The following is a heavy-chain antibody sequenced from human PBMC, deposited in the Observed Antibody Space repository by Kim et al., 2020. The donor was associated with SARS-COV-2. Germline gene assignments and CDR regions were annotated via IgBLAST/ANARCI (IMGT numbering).Heavy chain of an antibody. CDR3: ARQRYYYGSGSLYPLYYYYGMDV. CDR1: GYSFTSYW. V-gene: IGHV5-51*01. CDR2: IYPGDSDT. Sequence: GESLKISCKGSGYSFTSYWIGWVRQMPGKGLEWMGIIYPGDSDTRYSPSFQGQFTISADKSISTAYLQWSSLKASDTAMYYCARQRYYYGSGSLYPLYYYYGMDVWGQGTTVTVSS. J-gene: IGHJ6*02. D-gene: IGHD3-10*01.